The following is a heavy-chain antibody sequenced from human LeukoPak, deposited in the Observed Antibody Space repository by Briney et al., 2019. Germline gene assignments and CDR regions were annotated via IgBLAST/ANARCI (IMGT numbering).Heavy chain of an antibody. CDR2: IYSAGNT. J-gene: IGHJ3*01. Sequence: GGSLRLSCAASGLTVSSNYVSWVRQAPGKGLEWVSIIYSAGNTFYADSVKGRFTISRDNSRNTVFLQMNSLRVEDTAVYYCARLKLRAAFDVWGQGTMVTVSS. CDR1: GLTVSSNY. CDR3: ARLKLRAAFDV. V-gene: IGHV3-53*01.